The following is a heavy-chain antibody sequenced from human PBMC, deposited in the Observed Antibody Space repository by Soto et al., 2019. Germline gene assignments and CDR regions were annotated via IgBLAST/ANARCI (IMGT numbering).Heavy chain of an antibody. Sequence: EVQLLESGGGLVQPGGSLRLSCAASGFTFSNYAMHWVRQAPGKGLEWVSSISGRGTESYYADSVKGRFTISRDNSRSTLYRQVNSLRAEDTAVYDCARDGGVYSYELWGQGTLVTVSS. CDR3: ARDGGVYSYEL. V-gene: IGHV3-23*01. D-gene: IGHD5-18*01. J-gene: IGHJ4*02. CDR1: GFTFSNYA. CDR2: ISGRGTES.